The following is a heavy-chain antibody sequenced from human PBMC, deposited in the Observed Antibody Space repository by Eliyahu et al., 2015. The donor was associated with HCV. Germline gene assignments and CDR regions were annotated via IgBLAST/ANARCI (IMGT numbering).Heavy chain of an antibody. V-gene: IGHV3-7*01. CDR1: GFTFRNYW. D-gene: IGHD3-10*01. CDR3: ARESTETSPGS. CDR2: INQDGSDI. Sequence: EVQVVESGGGLVQPGGSLRLSCAGSGFTFRNYWXSWVRQAPGKGLEWVANINQDGSDINYVDSVEGRFTISRDNAKNSLYLQMNSLRAEDTAVYYCARESTETSPGSWGQGTLVIVST. J-gene: IGHJ4*02.